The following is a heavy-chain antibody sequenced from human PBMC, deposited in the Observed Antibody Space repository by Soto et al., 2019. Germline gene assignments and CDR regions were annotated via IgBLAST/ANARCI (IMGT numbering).Heavy chain of an antibody. D-gene: IGHD4-17*01. CDR2: IHHSGTT. J-gene: IGHJ4*02. V-gene: IGHV4-38-2*01. CDR3: ARGLYGGNFDY. CDR1: ESSININYY. Sequence: SETLSLTCGVSESSININYYWLWIRQPPGKGLEWIGAIHHSGTTYYTPSLKSRVTISMDTSKNHFSLRLTSVTAADTAIYYCARGLYGGNFDYRGPVTPVTVST.